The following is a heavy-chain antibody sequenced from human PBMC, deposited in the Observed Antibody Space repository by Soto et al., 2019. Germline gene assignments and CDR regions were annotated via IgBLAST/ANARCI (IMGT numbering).Heavy chain of an antibody. D-gene: IGHD3-10*01. Sequence: QLQLQESGPGLVKPSETLSLTCTVSGGSISSSSYYWGWIRQPPGKGLEWIGSIYYSGSTYYNPSLKSRVTISVDTSKNQFSLKLSSVTAADTAVYYCARHERVWVHRSAYYYGSGSYYTNFDYWGQGTLVTVSS. CDR3: ARHERVWVHRSAYYYGSGSYYTNFDY. J-gene: IGHJ4*02. CDR1: GGSISSSSYY. V-gene: IGHV4-39*01. CDR2: IYYSGST.